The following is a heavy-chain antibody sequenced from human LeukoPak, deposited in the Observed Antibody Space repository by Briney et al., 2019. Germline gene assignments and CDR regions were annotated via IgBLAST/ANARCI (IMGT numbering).Heavy chain of an antibody. J-gene: IGHJ4*02. CDR3: ARGQPHRYGGSYDY. CDR1: GGSISSSSYS. V-gene: IGHV4-39*07. D-gene: IGHD1-26*01. CDR2: IYTSGST. Sequence: SETLSLTCTVSGGSISSSSYSWGWIRQPPGKGLEWIGRIYTSGSTNYNPSLKSRVTMSVDTSKNQFSLKLSSVTAADTAVYYCARGQPHRYGGSYDYWGQGTLVTVSS.